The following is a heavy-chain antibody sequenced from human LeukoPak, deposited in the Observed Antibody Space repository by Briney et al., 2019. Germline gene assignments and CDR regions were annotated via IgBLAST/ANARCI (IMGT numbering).Heavy chain of an antibody. Sequence: ASVTVSCKASGYTFTGYYIHWVRQAPEEGLEWMGWINPNRGVTKYAQKFQGRVTTTRETSISTAYMELSGLRFDDTAVYFCARDPELTYADVRRGTSAFDFWGQGTMVTVSS. CDR1: GYTFTGYY. V-gene: IGHV1-2*02. CDR3: ARDPELTYADVRRGTSAFDF. D-gene: IGHD4-17*01. J-gene: IGHJ3*01. CDR2: INPNRGVT.